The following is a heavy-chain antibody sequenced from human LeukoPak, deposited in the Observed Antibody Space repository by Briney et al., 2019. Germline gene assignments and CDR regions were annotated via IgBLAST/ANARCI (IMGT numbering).Heavy chain of an antibody. D-gene: IGHD3-22*01. CDR2: VVGGGDVT. J-gene: IGHJ4*02. CDR3: AGDSSGYSGYYFDY. V-gene: IGHV3-23*01. CDR1: GFTFNYFA. Sequence: GGSLRLPCAASGFTFNYFAMSWVRQAPGKGLEWVSAVVGGGDVTYYADSVKGRFTISRDNSKNTLYLQMNSLRAEDTAVYYCAGDSSGYSGYYFDYWGQGTLVTVSS.